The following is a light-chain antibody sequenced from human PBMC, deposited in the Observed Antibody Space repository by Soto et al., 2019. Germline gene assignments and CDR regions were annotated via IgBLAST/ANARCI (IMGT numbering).Light chain of an antibody. CDR2: KAS. Sequence: DIQMTQSPSTLSASLGDRVTITCRASQSISTWLAWYQHEPGKAPKLLIHKASSLKSGVPSRFSGSGSGTEFTLTIRSLQPDDFATYYCQHYNSYSEAFGQGTKVDIK. J-gene: IGKJ1*01. CDR3: QHYNSYSEA. V-gene: IGKV1-5*03. CDR1: QSISTW.